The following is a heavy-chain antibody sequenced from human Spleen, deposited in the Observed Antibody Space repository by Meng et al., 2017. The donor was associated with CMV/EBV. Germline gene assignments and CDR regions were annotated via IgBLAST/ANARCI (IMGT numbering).Heavy chain of an antibody. D-gene: IGHD6-19*01. CDR1: GYDFTNYW. CDR3: ARHRSSGWFGLHDY. Sequence: GESLKISCXGSGYDFTNYWIGWVRQMPGKGLEWMGIISPADSDTKYSPSFQGQVTISADKSINTAYLQWGSLKASDTAMYYCARHRSSGWFGLHDYWGQGTLVTVSS. J-gene: IGHJ4*02. V-gene: IGHV5-51*01. CDR2: ISPADSDT.